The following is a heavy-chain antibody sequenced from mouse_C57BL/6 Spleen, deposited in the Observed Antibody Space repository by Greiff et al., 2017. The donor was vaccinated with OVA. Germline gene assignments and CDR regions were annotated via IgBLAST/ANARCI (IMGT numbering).Heavy chain of an antibody. D-gene: IGHD2-4*01. J-gene: IGHJ3*01. CDR3: ARDDYDPAWFAY. Sequence: QLQQPGAELVKPGASVKLSCKASGYTFTSYWMHWVKQRPGQGLEWIGMIHPNSGSTNYNEKFKSKATLTVDKSSSTAYMQLSSLTSEDSAVYYCARDDYDPAWFAYWGQGTLVTVSA. V-gene: IGHV1-64*01. CDR2: IHPNSGST. CDR1: GYTFTSYW.